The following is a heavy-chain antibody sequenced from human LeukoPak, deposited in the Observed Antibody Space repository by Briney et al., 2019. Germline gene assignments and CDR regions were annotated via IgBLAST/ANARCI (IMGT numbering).Heavy chain of an antibody. CDR3: ARVSSSYSEIDN. Sequence: SETLSLTCTVSGGSISSYYWSWIRQPPGKGLEWIGYIYYSGSTNYNPSLKSRVTISVDTSKNQFSLRLTSVTAADTAMYYCARVSSSYSEIDNWGQGTLVTVSS. CDR2: IYYSGST. V-gene: IGHV4-59*12. J-gene: IGHJ4*02. CDR1: GGSISSYY. D-gene: IGHD6-13*01.